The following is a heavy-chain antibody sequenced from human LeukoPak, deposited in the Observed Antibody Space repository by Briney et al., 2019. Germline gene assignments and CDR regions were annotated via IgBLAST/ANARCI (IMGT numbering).Heavy chain of an antibody. CDR3: ATRLGDDAFDI. CDR1: GFTFSSYD. D-gene: IGHD3-10*01. V-gene: IGHV3-13*01. CDR2: IGTAGDT. Sequence: QPGGSLRLSCAASGFTFSSYDMHWVRQATGKGLEWVSAIGTAGDTYYPGSVKGRFTISRENAKNSLYLQMNSLRAGDTAVYYCATRLGDDAFDIWGQGTMVTVSS. J-gene: IGHJ3*02.